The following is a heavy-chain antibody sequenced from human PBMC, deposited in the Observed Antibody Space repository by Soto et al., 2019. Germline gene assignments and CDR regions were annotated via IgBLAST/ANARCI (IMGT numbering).Heavy chain of an antibody. D-gene: IGHD3-10*01. CDR2: IYYSGST. CDR3: ERRPPYASGSYSPYGYGMDV. V-gene: IGHV4-59*01. J-gene: IGHJ6*02. CDR1: GGCISSYY. Sequence: SETLSLTCTVAGGCISSYYWSWIRQPPGKGLEWIGYIYYSGSTNYNPSLKSRVTISVDTSKNQFSLKLCSVTAADTAVYYCERRPPYASGSYSPYGYGMDVWGQGTTVTVS.